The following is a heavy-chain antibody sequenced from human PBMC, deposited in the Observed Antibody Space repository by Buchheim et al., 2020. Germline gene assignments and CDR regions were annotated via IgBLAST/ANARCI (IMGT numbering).Heavy chain of an antibody. V-gene: IGHV4-59*01. J-gene: IGHJ6*02. D-gene: IGHD5-18*01. CDR2: TYYSGTT. Sequence: QVQLQESGPGLVKPSETLSLTCTVSGDSISSYYWSWIRQPPGKGLEWIGYTYYSGTTNYNPSLKSRVPISADTSKNQFSLKLSSVTAADTAVYYCARRDGSAAMGPYYYYGMDVWGQGTT. CDR1: GDSISSYY. CDR3: ARRDGSAAMGPYYYYGMDV.